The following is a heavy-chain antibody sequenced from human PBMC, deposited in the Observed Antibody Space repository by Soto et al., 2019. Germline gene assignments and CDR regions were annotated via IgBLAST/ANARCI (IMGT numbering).Heavy chain of an antibody. J-gene: IGHJ4*02. V-gene: IGHV3-33*01. CDR1: GFTFSSYS. CDR3: ARASYGDYATGSDY. Sequence: QVQLVESGGGVVQPGRSLRLSCAASGFTFSSYSMHWVRQAPGKGLEWVAVIWYDGSNKYYADSVKGRFTISRDNSKNTLYLQMNSLRAEDTAVYYCARASYGDYATGSDYWGQGTLVTVSS. D-gene: IGHD4-17*01. CDR2: IWYDGSNK.